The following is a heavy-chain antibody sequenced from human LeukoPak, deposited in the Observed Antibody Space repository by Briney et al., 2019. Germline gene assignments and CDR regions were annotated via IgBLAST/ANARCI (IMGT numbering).Heavy chain of an antibody. Sequence: GGSLRLSCSASGFIFSPYAMHWVRQAPGKGLEYVSSISSEGKTTYYADSVKGRFTISRDNSKNTLYLQMSSLRPEDTAVYYCVKDRWVDHWGQGTLVTVSS. D-gene: IGHD6-13*01. CDR1: GFIFSPYA. CDR3: VKDRWVDH. CDR2: ISSEGKTT. J-gene: IGHJ4*02. V-gene: IGHV3-64D*06.